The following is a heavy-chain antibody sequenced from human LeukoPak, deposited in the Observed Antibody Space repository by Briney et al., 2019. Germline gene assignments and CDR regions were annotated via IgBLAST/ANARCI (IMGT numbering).Heavy chain of an antibody. D-gene: IGHD1-14*01. CDR1: GFTFSSSA. J-gene: IGHJ6*02. Sequence: PGGSLRLSCAASGFTFSSSAMNWVRQAPGKGLEWVSGISGSGDNTYYADSVKGRFTISTDNSKNTPYLQMNSLRAEDTAVYYCAKGYKTLPIAYVWGQGTTVTVSS. CDR2: ISGSGDNT. V-gene: IGHV3-23*01. CDR3: AKGYKTLPIAYV.